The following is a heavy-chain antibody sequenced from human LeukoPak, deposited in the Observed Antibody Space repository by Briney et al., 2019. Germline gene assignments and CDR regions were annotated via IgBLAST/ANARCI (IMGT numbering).Heavy chain of an antibody. J-gene: IGHJ4*02. D-gene: IGHD5-18*01. Sequence: GGSLRLSCAASGFTFSSYGMHWVRQAPGKGLEWLAVIWYDGSNKYYADSVKGRFTISRDNSKNTLYPQMNSLRAEDTAVYYCAKDRLRGYSYGLSDYWGQGTLVTVSS. CDR3: AKDRLRGYSYGLSDY. CDR2: IWYDGSNK. V-gene: IGHV3-33*06. CDR1: GFTFSSYG.